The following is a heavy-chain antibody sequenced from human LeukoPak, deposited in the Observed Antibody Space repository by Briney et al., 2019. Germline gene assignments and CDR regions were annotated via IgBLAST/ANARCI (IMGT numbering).Heavy chain of an antibody. CDR2: ISDGGGYT. Sequence: GGSLRLSCAASGFTFSSYAVSWVRQAPGKGLEWVSVISDGGGYTYYAGSVKGRFTISRDNSKNTLYLQMNSLRAEDTALYYCAKGERGIAVAGLDYWGQGTLVTVSS. D-gene: IGHD6-19*01. J-gene: IGHJ4*02. CDR3: AKGERGIAVAGLDY. CDR1: GFTFSSYA. V-gene: IGHV3-23*01.